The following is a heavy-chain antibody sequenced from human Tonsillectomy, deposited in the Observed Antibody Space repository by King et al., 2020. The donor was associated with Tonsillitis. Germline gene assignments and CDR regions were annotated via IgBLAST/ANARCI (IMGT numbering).Heavy chain of an antibody. CDR1: GFTFSTYA. CDR3: ADEPGRRNWGDY. J-gene: IGHJ4*02. V-gene: IGHV3-30-3*01. CDR2: MSSDGTKR. D-gene: IGHD7-27*01. Sequence: QLVQSGGGVVQPGRSLRLSCAASGFTFSTYALRWVRQAPGKGLEWVAVMSSDGTKRFYADSVKGRFTISRDNSKNTLYLDMNSLRLEDTAVYYCADEPGRRNWGDYWGKGTLVTVSS.